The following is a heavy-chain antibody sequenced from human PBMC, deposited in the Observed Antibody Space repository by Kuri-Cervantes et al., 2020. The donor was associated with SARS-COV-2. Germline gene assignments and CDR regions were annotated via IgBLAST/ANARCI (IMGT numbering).Heavy chain of an antibody. D-gene: IGHD3-16*01. CDR2: IYHSGST. CDR3: AGVWDGGDYFDY. J-gene: IGHJ4*02. V-gene: IGHV4-38-2*01. Sequence: SQTLSLTCAVSNFSISSTYYWGWVRQPPGKGLEWIGSIYHSGSTYYNPSLNSRVTMSVDTSKNQFSLKLSSVTAADTAVYYCAGVWDGGDYFDYWGQGTLVTVSS. CDR1: NFSISSTYY.